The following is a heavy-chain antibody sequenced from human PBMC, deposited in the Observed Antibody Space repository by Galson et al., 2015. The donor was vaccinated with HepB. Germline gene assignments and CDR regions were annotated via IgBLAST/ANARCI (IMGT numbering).Heavy chain of an antibody. CDR3: TTGLAVAGLLYGAFDF. D-gene: IGHD6-19*01. CDR2: IKNKADGGTT. J-gene: IGHJ3*01. Sequence: SLRLSCAASGFTFIYAWMSWARQAPGKGLEWVGRIKNKADGGTTDYAAPVKGRFTISRDDSKNTLYLQMNSLKTEDTAIYYCTTGLAVAGLLYGAFDFWGQGTMVTVSS. V-gene: IGHV3-15*01. CDR1: GFTFIYAW.